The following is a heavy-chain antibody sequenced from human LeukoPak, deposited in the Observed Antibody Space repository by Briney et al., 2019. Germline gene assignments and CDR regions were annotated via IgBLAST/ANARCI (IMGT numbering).Heavy chain of an antibody. Sequence: SETLSLTCTVSGGSISSYYWSWIRQPPGKGLEWIGYIYYSGSTNYNPSLKSRVTISVDTSKNQFSLKLSSVTAADTAVYYCARGLDYYGSGSYYEFDYWGQGTLVTVSS. CDR2: IYYSGST. CDR3: ARGLDYYGSGSYYEFDY. CDR1: GGSISSYY. D-gene: IGHD3-10*01. J-gene: IGHJ4*02. V-gene: IGHV4-59*01.